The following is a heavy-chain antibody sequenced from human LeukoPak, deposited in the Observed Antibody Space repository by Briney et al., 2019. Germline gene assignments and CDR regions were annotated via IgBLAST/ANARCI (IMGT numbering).Heavy chain of an antibody. J-gene: IGHJ4*02. V-gene: IGHV4-4*07. CDR3: AREKVRRYSSSWYPFDY. D-gene: IGHD6-13*01. CDR1: GGSISSYY. Sequence: SETLSLTCTVSGGSISSYYWSWIRQPAGKGLEWIGRIYTSGSTNYNPSLKSRVTMSVDTSKNQFSLKLSSVTAADTAVCYCAREKVRRYSSSWYPFDYWGQGTLVTVSS. CDR2: IYTSGST.